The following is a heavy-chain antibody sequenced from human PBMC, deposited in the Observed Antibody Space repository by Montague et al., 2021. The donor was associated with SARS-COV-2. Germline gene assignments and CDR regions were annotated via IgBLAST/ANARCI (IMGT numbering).Heavy chain of an antibody. Sequence: SETLSLTFSFSGGSFSGYYWSWIRQPPGKGLEWIGEIYHSGSTNYNPSLKSRVTVSVDTSKNQFSLRLSSVTAADTAVYYCARDRGVQYQLQMPFYFDYWGQGTLVTVSS. CDR1: GGSFSGYY. J-gene: IGHJ4*02. CDR2: IYHSGST. CDR3: ARDRGVQYQLQMPFYFDY. V-gene: IGHV4-34*01. D-gene: IGHD2-2*01.